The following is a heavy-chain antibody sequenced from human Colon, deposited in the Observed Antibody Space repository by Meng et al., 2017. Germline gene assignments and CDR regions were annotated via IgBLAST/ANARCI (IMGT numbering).Heavy chain of an antibody. CDR2: IGHSGFT. CDR3: VRSSGWVKTGFDP. V-gene: IGHV4-39*01. D-gene: IGHD6-19*01. Sequence: QPQLQESGPGLVKPSEALSRTCIVSGGSISTSGYYWGWIRQPPGKGLEWIGSIGHSGFTYYTPSLKSRVTVSIDTSRNQFSLWLTSVTAADTAVYYCVRSSGWVKTGFDPWGQGTLVTVSS. CDR1: GGSISTSGYY. J-gene: IGHJ5*02.